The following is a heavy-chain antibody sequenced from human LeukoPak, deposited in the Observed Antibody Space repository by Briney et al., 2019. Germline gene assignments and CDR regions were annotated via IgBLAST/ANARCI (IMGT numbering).Heavy chain of an antibody. CDR2: IKQAGSEK. Sequence: SGGSLRLSCAASGFTFSNYWLTWVRQAPGEGLEWVANIKQAGSEKHYVDSVKGRFTISRDHAKNSLYLQMNSLRAEDTAVYYCARDRQIAYWGQGTLVTVSS. V-gene: IGHV3-7*01. CDR1: GFTFSNYW. J-gene: IGHJ4*02. CDR3: ARDRQIAY.